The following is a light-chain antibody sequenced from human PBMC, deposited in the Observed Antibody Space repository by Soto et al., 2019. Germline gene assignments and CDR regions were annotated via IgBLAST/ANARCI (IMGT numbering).Light chain of an antibody. Sequence: DIQLTQSPSSLSASVGDRVTITCRASQGISNSLAWYQHKSGRAPKLLIYHAYTLQSGVPFRLSGSMSGTDFTLTISSLQPEDVATYYCQKYDSAPTFGPGTKVEI. V-gene: IGKV1-27*01. CDR3: QKYDSAPT. CDR1: QGISNS. J-gene: IGKJ1*01. CDR2: HAY.